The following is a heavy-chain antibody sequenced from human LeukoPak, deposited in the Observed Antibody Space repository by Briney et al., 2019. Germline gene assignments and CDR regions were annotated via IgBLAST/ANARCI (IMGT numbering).Heavy chain of an antibody. Sequence: GESLRLSCAASGFTFSSYAMSWVRQAPGKGLEWVSAISGSGGSTYYADSVKGRFTISRDNSKNTLYLQMNSLRAEDTAVYYCAKGGMITFGGVIVSLYYYGMDVWGQGTTVTVSS. CDR2: ISGSGGST. J-gene: IGHJ6*02. CDR3: AKGGMITFGGVIVSLYYYGMDV. V-gene: IGHV3-23*01. CDR1: GFTFSSYA. D-gene: IGHD3-16*02.